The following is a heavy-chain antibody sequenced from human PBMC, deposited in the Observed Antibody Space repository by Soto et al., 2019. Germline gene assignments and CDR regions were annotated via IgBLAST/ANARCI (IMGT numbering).Heavy chain of an antibody. V-gene: IGHV3-21*01. CDR1: GITFSSYY. Sequence: EAQLVESGGGLVKPGGSLRLSCAGSGITFSSYYMNWIRQAPRKGLEWVSSISSSGDRVFYADSVTGRFTISRDNAESSLYLQMDSLRGEDTAVYYCAGTHDSLDYWGQGTLVTVSS. CDR2: ISSSGDRV. D-gene: IGHD1-1*01. J-gene: IGHJ4*02. CDR3: AGTHDSLDY.